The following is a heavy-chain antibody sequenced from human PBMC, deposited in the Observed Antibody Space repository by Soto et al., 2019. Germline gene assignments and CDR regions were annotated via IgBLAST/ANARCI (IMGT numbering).Heavy chain of an antibody. Sequence: SETLSLTCTVSGGSISSSSYYWGWIRQPPGKGLEWIGSIYYSGSTYYNPSLKSRVTTSVDTSKNQFSLKLSSVTAADTAVYYCARDYCSGGSCYSHYYYYYGMDVWGQGTTVTVSS. CDR1: GGSISSSSYY. V-gene: IGHV4-39*01. CDR2: IYYSGST. CDR3: ARDYCSGGSCYSHYYYYYGMDV. J-gene: IGHJ6*02. D-gene: IGHD2-15*01.